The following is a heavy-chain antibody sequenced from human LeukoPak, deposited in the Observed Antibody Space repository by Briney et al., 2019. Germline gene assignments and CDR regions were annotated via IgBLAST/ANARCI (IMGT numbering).Heavy chain of an antibody. D-gene: IGHD3-10*02. J-gene: IGHJ6*04. CDR1: GFTFNKYN. CDR2: ISTSSSYI. V-gene: IGHV3-21*01. Sequence: PGGSLRLSCAASGFTFNKYNMNWVRQAPGKGLEWVSSISTSSSYIYYADSVKGRFTVSRDNAKKSLFLQMNSLRAEDTAVYYCAELGITMIGGVWGKGTTVTISS. CDR3: AELGITMIGGV.